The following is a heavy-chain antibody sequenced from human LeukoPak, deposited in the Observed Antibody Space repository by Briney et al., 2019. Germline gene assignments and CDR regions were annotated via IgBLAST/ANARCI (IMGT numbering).Heavy chain of an antibody. V-gene: IGHV4-59*01. Sequence: SETLCLTCTVSGGSISSCYWSWIRQPPGKELEWIGYIYYSGSTNYNPSLKSRVTISVDTSKNQFSLKLSSVTAADTAVYYCARGLTYYDFWSGYPREYNWFDPWGQGTLGTVSS. CDR2: IYYSGST. D-gene: IGHD3-3*01. J-gene: IGHJ5*02. CDR3: ARGLTYYDFWSGYPREYNWFDP. CDR1: GGSISSCY.